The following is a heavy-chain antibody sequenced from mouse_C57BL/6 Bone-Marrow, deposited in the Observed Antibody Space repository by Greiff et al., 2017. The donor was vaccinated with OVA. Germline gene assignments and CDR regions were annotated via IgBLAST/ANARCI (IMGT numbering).Heavy chain of an antibody. Sequence: DVMLVESGGGLVQPGGSLKLSCAASGFTFSDFYMYWIRQTPEKRLEWVAYISNGGGSTYYPDTVKGRITISRDNAKNTLYLQMSRLKSEDTAMYYCDRLEAMDYWDQGTAVTVSS. V-gene: IGHV5-12*01. CDR1: GFTFSDFY. J-gene: IGHJ4*01. CDR3: DRLEAMDY. CDR2: ISNGGGST.